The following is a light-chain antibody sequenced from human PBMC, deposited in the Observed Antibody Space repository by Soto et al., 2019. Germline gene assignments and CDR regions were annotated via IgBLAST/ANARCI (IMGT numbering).Light chain of an antibody. J-gene: IGLJ2*01. CDR1: SANIGAGYD. CDR3: ASWDDRLGAVI. V-gene: IGLV1-40*01. Sequence: QSVLTQPPSVSGAPGQRVTISCTGSSANIGAGYDVHWYQQLPGTAPKLLIYGNSNRPSGVPDRFSGSKSGTSASLAITGLQAEDEADYYCASWDDRLGAVIFXGGTKVTVL. CDR2: GNS.